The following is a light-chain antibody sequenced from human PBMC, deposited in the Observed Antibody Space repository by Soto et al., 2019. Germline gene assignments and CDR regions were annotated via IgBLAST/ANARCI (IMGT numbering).Light chain of an antibody. Sequence: DIQLTQSPSTLSASVGDRATITCRASQSISSWLAWYQQKPGKAPKLLIYDASSLASGVPSRFSGSGSETEITLTSIRLQPDDVATYYCQQDKSLTFGRGTKGDIK. CDR3: QQDKSLT. CDR1: QSISSW. J-gene: IGKJ1*01. V-gene: IGKV1-5*01. CDR2: DAS.